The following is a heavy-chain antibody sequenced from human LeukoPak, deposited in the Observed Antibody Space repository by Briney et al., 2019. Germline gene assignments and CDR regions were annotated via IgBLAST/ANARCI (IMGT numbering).Heavy chain of an antibody. Sequence: SETLSLTCTVSGGSISSYYWSWIRQPPGKGLEWIGYIYYSGSTKYNPSLKSRVTISVDTSKNQSSLKLRYVTAADTAVYYCARGARAGYNLEPFDYWGQGTLVTVSS. J-gene: IGHJ4*02. D-gene: IGHD5-24*01. V-gene: IGHV4-59*08. CDR3: ARGARAGYNLEPFDY. CDR1: GGSISSYY. CDR2: IYYSGST.